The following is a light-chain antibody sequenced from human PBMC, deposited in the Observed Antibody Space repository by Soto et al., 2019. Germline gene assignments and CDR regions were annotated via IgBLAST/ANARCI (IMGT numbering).Light chain of an antibody. CDR1: FSDIGSNS. V-gene: IGLV1-44*01. CDR2: SNI. Sequence: QSVLTQPPSASGAPGQRVTISCSGTFSDIGSNSVNWYQQLPGTAPQLVIYSNIERPSGVPDRFSGSKSGTSASLAISGLQSEDEADYYCNSYTSGTTAYVFGTGTKLTVL. CDR3: NSYTSGTTAYV. J-gene: IGLJ1*01.